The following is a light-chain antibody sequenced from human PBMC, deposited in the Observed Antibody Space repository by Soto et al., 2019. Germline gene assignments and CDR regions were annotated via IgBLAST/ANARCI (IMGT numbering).Light chain of an antibody. V-gene: IGKV3-20*01. J-gene: IGKJ3*01. CDR2: AAS. Sequence: IVLTQSPGTLSLSPGERATLSCRASQSIRISYLVWYQQKPGQAPRPLIYAASSRATGVPDRFSGSGSGTDFTLTISRLEPEDSAVYYCQQFGSSPFTFGPGTRVDI. CDR3: QQFGSSPFT. CDR1: QSIRISY.